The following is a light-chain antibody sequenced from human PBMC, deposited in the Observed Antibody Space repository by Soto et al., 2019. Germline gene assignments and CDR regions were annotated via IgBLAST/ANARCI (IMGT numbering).Light chain of an antibody. Sequence: QSVLTQPPSASGTPGQRVTISCSGGSSNIGSNTVSWYQQLPGTAPKLVMYVNNQRSSGVPDRFSGSKSGTSASLAISGLQSEDEADYYCATWDDSLNGPVFGGGPKLTVL. CDR2: VNN. J-gene: IGLJ2*01. CDR3: ATWDDSLNGPV. V-gene: IGLV1-44*01. CDR1: SSNIGSNT.